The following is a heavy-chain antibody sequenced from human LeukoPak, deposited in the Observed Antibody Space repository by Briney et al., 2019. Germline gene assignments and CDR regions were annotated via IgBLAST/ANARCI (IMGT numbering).Heavy chain of an antibody. D-gene: IGHD5-18*01. V-gene: IGHV4-31*03. CDR3: ARGYATWIQLWLTHYYYGMDV. Sequence: SETLSLTCTVSGGSISSGGYYWSWIRQHPGKGLEWIGYIYYSGSTYYNPSLKSRVTISVDTSKNQFSLKLSSVTAADTAVYYCARGYATWIQLWLTHYYYGMDVWGQGTTVTVSS. J-gene: IGHJ6*02. CDR2: IYYSGST. CDR1: GGSISSGGYY.